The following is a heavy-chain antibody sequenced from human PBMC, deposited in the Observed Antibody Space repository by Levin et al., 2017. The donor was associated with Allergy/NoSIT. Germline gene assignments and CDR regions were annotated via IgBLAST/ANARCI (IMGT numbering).Heavy chain of an antibody. Sequence: GGSLRLSCAASGFTFSNYWMTWVRQAPGKGLEWVANIKADGSEKYYVDSVKGRFTISRDNAKNSLYLQMNSLRAEDTAVYYCGRRRVDTTTFDYWGQGTLVTISS. CDR2: IKADGSEK. V-gene: IGHV3-7*01. CDR1: GFTFSNYW. J-gene: IGHJ4*02. D-gene: IGHD1-26*01. CDR3: GRRRVDTTTFDY.